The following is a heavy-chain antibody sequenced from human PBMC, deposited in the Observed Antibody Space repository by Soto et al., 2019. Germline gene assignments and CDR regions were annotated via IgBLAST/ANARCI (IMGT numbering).Heavy chain of an antibody. CDR2: SSANGQGI. V-gene: IGHV3-23*01. CDR1: GFTFSTYA. D-gene: IGHD1-7*01. Sequence: GGSLRLSCAASGFTFSTYALSWVRQAPGKGLEWVSASSANGQGIYYADSVRGRFTISRDNSKNTIFLHMDSLRAEDTAVYYCAKDRNYPRDQFHYWGQGTLVTVSS. J-gene: IGHJ4*02. CDR3: AKDRNYPRDQFHY.